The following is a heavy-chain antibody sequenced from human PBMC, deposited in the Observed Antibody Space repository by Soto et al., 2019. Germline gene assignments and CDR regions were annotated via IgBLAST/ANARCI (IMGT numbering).Heavy chain of an antibody. CDR3: TRDRKYCESITCYSPFDS. CDR1: GFTFNNAW. Sequence: PGGSLRLSCAASGFTFNNAWMNWVRQAPGKGLEWVGRIYSKPDGETTGYAASVKGRFAISRDDSKNMLYMQLSSLKTEDTGVYYCTRDRKYCESITCYSPFDSWGQGTLVTVSS. J-gene: IGHJ4*02. V-gene: IGHV3-15*07. CDR2: IYSKPDGETT. D-gene: IGHD2-21*01.